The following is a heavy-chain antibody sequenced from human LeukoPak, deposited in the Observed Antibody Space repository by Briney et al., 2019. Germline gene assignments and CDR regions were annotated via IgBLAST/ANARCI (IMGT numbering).Heavy chain of an antibody. CDR2: IYYSGST. V-gene: IGHV4-59*01. J-gene: IGHJ4*02. CDR1: GGSFSGYY. D-gene: IGHD5-12*01. Sequence: SETLSLTCAVYGGSFSGYYWSWIRQPPGKGLEWIGYIYYSGSTNYNPSLKSRVTISVDTSKNQFSLKLSSVTAADTAVYYCASSNWLRDANFDFWGQGTLVTVSS. CDR3: ASSNWLRDANFDF.